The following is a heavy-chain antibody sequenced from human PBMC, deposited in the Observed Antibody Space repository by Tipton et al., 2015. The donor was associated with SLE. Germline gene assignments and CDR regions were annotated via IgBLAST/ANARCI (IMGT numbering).Heavy chain of an antibody. D-gene: IGHD6-13*01. V-gene: IGHV3-64*01. Sequence: SLRLSCAASGFTFSSYGMHWVRQAPGKGLEYVSAISSNGGSTYYANSVKGRFTISRDNSKNTLYLQMGSLRAEDMAVYYCARRIAAGVGYYGMDVWGQGTTVTVSS. J-gene: IGHJ6*02. CDR2: ISSNGGST. CDR1: GFTFSSYG. CDR3: ARRIAAGVGYYGMDV.